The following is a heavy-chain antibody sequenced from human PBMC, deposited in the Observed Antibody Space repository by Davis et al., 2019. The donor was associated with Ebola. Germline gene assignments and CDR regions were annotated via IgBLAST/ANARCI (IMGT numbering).Heavy chain of an antibody. V-gene: IGHV3-30*03. CDR1: GFTFSSYG. CDR3: ARDRAGITGTPCAFDI. J-gene: IGHJ3*02. CDR2: ISYDGSNK. Sequence: GESLKISCAASGFTFSSYGMHWVRQAPGKGLEWVAVISYDGSNKYYADSVKGRFTISRDNAKNSLYLQMNSLRAEDTAVYYCARDRAGITGTPCAFDIWGQGTMVTVSS. D-gene: IGHD1-7*01.